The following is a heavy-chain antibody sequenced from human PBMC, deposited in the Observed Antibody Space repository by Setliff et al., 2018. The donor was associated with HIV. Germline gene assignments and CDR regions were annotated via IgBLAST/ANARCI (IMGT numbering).Heavy chain of an antibody. J-gene: IGHJ3*02. CDR2: VTYTGRT. Sequence: SETMSLTCTVSGGSTTSSTYYWGWLRQPPGRGLEWIGSVTYTGRTYYNPSLKSRVAMSIDTSRNQFTLILSSVTAADTAVYYCVRQNPTVVPDGYDIWGQGTKVTVSS. CDR1: GGSTTSSTYY. D-gene: IGHD4-17*01. CDR3: VRQNPTVVPDGYDI. V-gene: IGHV4-39*01.